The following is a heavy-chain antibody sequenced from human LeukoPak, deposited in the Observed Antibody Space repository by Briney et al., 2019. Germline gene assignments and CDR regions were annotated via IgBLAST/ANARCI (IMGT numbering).Heavy chain of an antibody. Sequence: GGSLRLSCAASGFTFSSYAMHWVRQAPGKGLEWVAVISYDGSNKYYADSVKSRFTISRDNSKNTLYLQMNSLRAEDTAVYYCARMSSIAAAGTGYNWFDPWGQGTLVTVSS. CDR1: GFTFSSYA. D-gene: IGHD6-13*01. CDR3: ARMSSIAAAGTGYNWFDP. J-gene: IGHJ5*02. CDR2: ISYDGSNK. V-gene: IGHV3-30*01.